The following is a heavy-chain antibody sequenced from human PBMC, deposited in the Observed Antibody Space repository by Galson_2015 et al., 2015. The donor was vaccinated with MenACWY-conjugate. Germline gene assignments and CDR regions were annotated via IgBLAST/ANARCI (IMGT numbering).Heavy chain of an antibody. Sequence: SVKVSCKASGYTFTGYAMNWVRQAPGQRPKWMGWINVGTGNTRYAQDFEGRVTFTWDTSANTGHMALSSLRSEETAVYYCATGAIGWAFDIWGQGTQVTVSS. V-gene: IGHV1-3*01. CDR2: INVGTGNT. CDR3: ATGAIGWAFDI. CDR1: GYTFTGYA. J-gene: IGHJ3*02. D-gene: IGHD6-19*01.